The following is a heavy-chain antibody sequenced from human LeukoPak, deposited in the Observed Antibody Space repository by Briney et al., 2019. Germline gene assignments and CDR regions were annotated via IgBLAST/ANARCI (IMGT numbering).Heavy chain of an antibody. Sequence: SETLSLTCTVSGGSISSYYWRWIRQPPGKGLEWIGYIYTSGSTNYNPSLKSRVTILVDTSKNQSSLKLSSVTAADTAVYYCARRRGYCSSTSCYLYYYYYSYMDVWGKGTTVTVSS. V-gene: IGHV4-4*09. CDR1: GGSISSYY. J-gene: IGHJ6*03. D-gene: IGHD2-2*01. CDR3: ARRRGYCSSTSCYLYYYYYSYMDV. CDR2: IYTSGST.